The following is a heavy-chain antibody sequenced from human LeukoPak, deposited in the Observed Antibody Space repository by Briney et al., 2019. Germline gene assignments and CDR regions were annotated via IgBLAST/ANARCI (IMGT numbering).Heavy chain of an antibody. V-gene: IGHV1-18*01. J-gene: IGHJ4*02. CDR2: ISAHNGNT. CDR1: GYTFTSYG. Sequence: WASVKVSCKASGYTFTSYGISWVRQAPGQGLEWMGWISAHNGNTKNAQKVQGRVTMTTDTSTRTAYMELRSLRSDDTAVYHCARDRGYSGYAEYYFDYWGQGTLVTVSS. D-gene: IGHD5-12*01. CDR3: ARDRGYSGYAEYYFDY.